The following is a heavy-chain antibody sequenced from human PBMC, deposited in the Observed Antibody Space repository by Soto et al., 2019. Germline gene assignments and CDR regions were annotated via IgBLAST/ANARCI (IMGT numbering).Heavy chain of an antibody. V-gene: IGHV3-23*01. CDR2: ISGSGGST. CDR3: ATIVVVVLPRYPSDY. Sequence: GGSLRLSCAASGFTCSSYAMSWVRQAPGKGLEWVSAISGSGGSTYYADSVKGRFTISRDNSKNTLYLQMNSLRAEDTAVYYCATIVVVVLPRYPSDYWGQGPLVTVSS. D-gene: IGHD2-15*01. J-gene: IGHJ4*02. CDR1: GFTCSSYA.